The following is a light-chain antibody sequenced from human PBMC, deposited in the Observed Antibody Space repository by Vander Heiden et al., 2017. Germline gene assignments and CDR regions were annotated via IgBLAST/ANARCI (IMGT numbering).Light chain of an antibody. Sequence: SVLTLPLSVSAAPMQWSRISCSGSRPKLGNNAVNLYQQLPGKAPKLRIHYDVLLPSWVSDRFSGSKSGTAASLAIGWLQSEDEADYYCAAWDDSLNGLWVFGGGTKLTVL. J-gene: IGLJ3*02. CDR3: AAWDDSLNGLWV. CDR2: YDV. CDR1: RPKLGNNA. V-gene: IGLV1-36*01.